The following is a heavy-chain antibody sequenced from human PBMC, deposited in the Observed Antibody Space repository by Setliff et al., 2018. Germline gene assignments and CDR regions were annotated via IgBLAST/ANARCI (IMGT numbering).Heavy chain of an antibody. V-gene: IGHV2-5*02. CDR3: AHSTYYYDSSGYYGEGLGYFQH. CDR1: GFSLSTSGVG. D-gene: IGHD3-22*01. CDR2: IYWDDDK. J-gene: IGHJ1*01. Sequence: SGPTLVNPTQTLTLTCTFSGFSLSTSGVGVGWIRQPPGKALEWLALIYWDDDKRYSPSLKSRLTITKDTSKNQVVLTMTNMDPVDTATYYCAHSTYYYDSSGYYGEGLGYFQHWGQGTLVTVSS.